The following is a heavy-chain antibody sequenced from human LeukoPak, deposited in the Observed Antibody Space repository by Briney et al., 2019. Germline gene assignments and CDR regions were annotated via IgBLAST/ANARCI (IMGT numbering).Heavy chain of an antibody. Sequence: SETLPLTCAVYGGSFSGYYWSWIRRPPRKGLEWIGEINHSGSTNYNPSLTSRVTISVDTSKNQFSLTLSSVTAADTAVYYCARVAARSFDYWGQGTLVTVSS. V-gene: IGHV4-34*01. D-gene: IGHD6-6*01. CDR1: GGSFSGYY. J-gene: IGHJ4*02. CDR2: INHSGST. CDR3: ARVAARSFDY.